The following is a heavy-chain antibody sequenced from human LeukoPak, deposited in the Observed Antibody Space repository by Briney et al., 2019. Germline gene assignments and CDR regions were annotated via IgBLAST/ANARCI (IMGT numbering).Heavy chain of an antibody. D-gene: IGHD3-10*01. J-gene: IGHJ6*03. V-gene: IGHV3-30*03. CDR3: ARSLRVRGVPDYMDV. CDR2: ISYDGSNK. CDR1: GFTFSSYG. Sequence: GGSLRLSCAASGFTFSSYGMHWVRQAPGKGLERVAVISYDGSNKYYADSVKGRFTISRDNSKNMVYLQMNSLRAEDTAVYYCARSLRVRGVPDYMDVWGKGTTVTISS.